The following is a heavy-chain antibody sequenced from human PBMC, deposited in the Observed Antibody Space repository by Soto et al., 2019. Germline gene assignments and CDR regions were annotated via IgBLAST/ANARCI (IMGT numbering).Heavy chain of an antibody. V-gene: IGHV4-4*02. D-gene: IGHD3-10*01. CDR1: GGSIRSSNW. Sequence: SETLSLTCAVSGGSIRSSNWWSWVRQPPGKGLEWIGTTYYNGNAYYNPSLRSRVSMPVDTFKNQFSLKLISVTAADTAVYYCARHFVAVVIKGWGYWGQGKLVTVSS. CDR2: TYYNGNA. J-gene: IGHJ4*02. CDR3: ARHFVAVVIKGWGY.